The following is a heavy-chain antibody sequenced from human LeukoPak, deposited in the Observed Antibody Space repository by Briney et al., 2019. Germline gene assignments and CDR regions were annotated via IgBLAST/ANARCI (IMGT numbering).Heavy chain of an antibody. CDR2: IKQDGSEK. Sequence: GGSLRLSCAASGFTFSSYWMSWVRQAPGKGLEWVANIKQDGSEKYYVDSVKGRFTISRDNAKNSLYLQMNSLRAEDTALYYCARTFDQYSGSYDWFDPWGQGTLVTVSS. V-gene: IGHV3-7*01. J-gene: IGHJ5*02. D-gene: IGHD1-26*01. CDR1: GFTFSSYW. CDR3: ARTFDQYSGSYDWFDP.